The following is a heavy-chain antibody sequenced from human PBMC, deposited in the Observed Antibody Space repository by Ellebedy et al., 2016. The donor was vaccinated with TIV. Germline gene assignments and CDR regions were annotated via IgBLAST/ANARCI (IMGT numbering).Heavy chain of an antibody. J-gene: IGHJ3*02. CDR3: ARFTPMITFGGVIGDAFDI. D-gene: IGHD3-16*01. Sequence: ASVKVSCXASGYTFTSYGISWVRQAPGQGLEWMGWISAYNGNTNYAQKLQGRVTMTTDTSTSTAYMELRSLRSDDTAVYYCARFTPMITFGGVIGDAFDIWGQGTMVTVSS. CDR1: GYTFTSYG. V-gene: IGHV1-18*01. CDR2: ISAYNGNT.